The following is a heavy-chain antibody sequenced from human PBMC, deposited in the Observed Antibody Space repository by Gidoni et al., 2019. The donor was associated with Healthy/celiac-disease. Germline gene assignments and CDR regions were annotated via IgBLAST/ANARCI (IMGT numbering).Heavy chain of an antibody. CDR2: ISGSGGST. J-gene: IGHJ3*02. Sequence: EVQLLESGGGLVQPGGSLILSCAASGFTFSSYSMSWVRQAPGKGLEWVSAISGSGGSTYYADSVKGRFTISRDNSKNTLYLQMNSLRAEDTAVYYCAKDRRYTKYGSSVAFDIWGQGTMVTVSS. D-gene: IGHD3-10*01. CDR1: GFTFSSYS. CDR3: AKDRRYTKYGSSVAFDI. V-gene: IGHV3-23*01.